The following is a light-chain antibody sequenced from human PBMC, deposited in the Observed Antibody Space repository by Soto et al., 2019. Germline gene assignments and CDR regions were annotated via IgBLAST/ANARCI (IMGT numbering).Light chain of an antibody. CDR2: EVS. CDR3: SSYTSSSTLV. Sequence: QSALTQPASVSGSPGQSITISCTGTSSDVGGYNHVSWYQQHPGKAPKLMIYEVSNRPSGVSIRFSGSKSGNTASLTISGLQAEDEADYYCSSYTSSSTLVFGTGTKVTVL. J-gene: IGLJ1*01. CDR1: SSDVGGYNH. V-gene: IGLV2-14*01.